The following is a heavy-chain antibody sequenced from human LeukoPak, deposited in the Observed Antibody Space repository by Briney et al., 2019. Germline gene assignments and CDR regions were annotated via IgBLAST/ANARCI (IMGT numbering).Heavy chain of an antibody. D-gene: IGHD3-9*01. Sequence: PGGSLRLSCTASGFTFGGYRMSWFRNAPGQGLEWVGLISGETIEYSASVKGRFTISRNDSTSIAYLQMNSLTTEDTAVYYCSRGFGWLSFYWGQGTLVTVPP. CDR1: GFTFGGYR. J-gene: IGHJ4*02. CDR3: SRGFGWLSFY. CDR2: ISGETI. V-gene: IGHV3-49*03.